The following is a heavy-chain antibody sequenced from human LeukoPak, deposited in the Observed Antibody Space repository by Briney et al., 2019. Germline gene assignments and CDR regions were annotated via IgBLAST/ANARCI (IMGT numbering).Heavy chain of an antibody. V-gene: IGHV4-59*01. CDR1: GGSISSYY. J-gene: IGHJ4*02. CDR2: IYYSGST. Sequence: SETLSLTCTVSGGSISSYYWSWIRQPPGKGLEWIGYIYYSGSTNYNPSLKSRVTISVDTSKNQFSLKLSSVTAADTAVYHCARTTRASLYYFDYWGQGTLVTVSS. CDR3: ARTTRASLYYFDY. D-gene: IGHD1-14*01.